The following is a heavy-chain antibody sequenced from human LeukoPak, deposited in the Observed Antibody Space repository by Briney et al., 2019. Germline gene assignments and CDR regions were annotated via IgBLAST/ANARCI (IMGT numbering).Heavy chain of an antibody. CDR3: AKVEAGVGASLLFYYYYGMDV. Sequence: PGGSLRLSCAASGLTISSNYMSWVRQAPGRGLEWVSVIYAGGRTYYADSVKGRFTISRDNSKNTLYLQMNSLRAEDTAVYYCAKVEAGVGASLLFYYYYGMDVWGQGTTVTVSS. CDR2: IYAGGRT. V-gene: IGHV3-53*05. CDR1: GLTISSNY. D-gene: IGHD1-26*01. J-gene: IGHJ6*02.